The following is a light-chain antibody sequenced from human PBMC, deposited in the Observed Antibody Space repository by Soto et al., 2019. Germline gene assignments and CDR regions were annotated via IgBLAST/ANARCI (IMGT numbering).Light chain of an antibody. CDR2: DAS. Sequence: EIVLTQSPGTLSLSPGERATLFCRASQSVSSTYLVWYQHKPGQAPRLLMSDASSRATGIPDRLTGSGSGADFTLTINRLEPEDFAGYYGQQFCWSTYTFGQGTKLEIK. J-gene: IGKJ2*01. CDR1: QSVSSTY. CDR3: QQFCWSTYT. V-gene: IGKV3-20*01.